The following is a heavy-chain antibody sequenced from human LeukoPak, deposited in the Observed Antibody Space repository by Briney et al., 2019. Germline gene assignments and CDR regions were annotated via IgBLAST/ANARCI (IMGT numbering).Heavy chain of an antibody. Sequence: ASVKVSCKASGYTFTGYYMHWVRQAPGQGLEWMGWINPKSGVTSYAQKFRGRVTMTRDTSISTAYMELRGLRSDDTAVYFCSTAFGVVDFDYWGQGSLVTVSS. CDR2: INPKSGVT. CDR1: GYTFTGYY. V-gene: IGHV1-2*02. D-gene: IGHD3-3*01. J-gene: IGHJ4*02. CDR3: STAFGVVDFDY.